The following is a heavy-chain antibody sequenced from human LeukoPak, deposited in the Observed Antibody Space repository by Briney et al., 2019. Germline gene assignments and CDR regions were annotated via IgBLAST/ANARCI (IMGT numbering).Heavy chain of an antibody. CDR3: ARGGGGAKAFYFDY. V-gene: IGHV4-34*01. CDR2: IDNNGIT. D-gene: IGHD1-26*01. J-gene: IGHJ4*02. Sequence: SQTLSLTCAVSGESFSGNCWTWICQSPGKGLEWIGEIDNNGITNYNPSLKSRVTMSVDTTRKRSPLRLTSESAADTGVYYCARGGGGAKAFYFDYWGQGSLVTVSS. CDR1: GESFSGNC.